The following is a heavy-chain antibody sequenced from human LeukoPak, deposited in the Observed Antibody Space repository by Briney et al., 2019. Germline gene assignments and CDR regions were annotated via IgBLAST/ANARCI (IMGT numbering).Heavy chain of an antibody. J-gene: IGHJ4*02. V-gene: IGHV3-15*01. CDR1: GFTFSHAW. CDR2: IKSKIDGGTT. CDR3: TTIRGFCSGRSCLGY. D-gene: IGHD2-15*01. Sequence: GGSLRLSCAVSGFTFSHAWMSWVRQAPGQGLEWVGRIKSKIDGGTTDYGAPVKGRFTISRDDSKNTLYLQMNSLKSEATAVYYCTTIRGFCSGRSCLGYWGQGTLVTVSS.